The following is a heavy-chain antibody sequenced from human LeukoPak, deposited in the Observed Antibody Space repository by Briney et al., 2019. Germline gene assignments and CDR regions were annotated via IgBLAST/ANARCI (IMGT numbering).Heavy chain of an antibody. CDR1: GYSFTGYY. CDR3: ARGEDLYKTPTLPPHY. CDR2: INPNGGGT. V-gene: IGHV1-2*02. J-gene: IGHJ4*02. D-gene: IGHD1-14*01. Sequence: ASVKVSCKTSGYSFTGYYMHWVRQAPGQGLEWMGWINPNGGGTDYAQKFQGRVTMTRDTSISTVYMELSRLRSDDTAVYYCARGEDLYKTPTLPPHYWGQGTLVTVSS.